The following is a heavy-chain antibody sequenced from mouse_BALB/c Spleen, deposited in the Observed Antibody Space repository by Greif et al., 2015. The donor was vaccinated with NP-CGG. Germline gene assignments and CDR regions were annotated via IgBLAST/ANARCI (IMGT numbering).Heavy chain of an antibody. D-gene: IGHD1-1*01. CDR2: INPSTGYT. Sequence: VQLQQSGAELAKPGASVKMSCKASGYTSTSYWMHWVKQRPGQGLEWIGYINPSTGYTEYNQKFKDKATLTADKSSSTAYMQLSSLTSEDSAVYYCARLLRYAMDYWGQGTSVTVSS. J-gene: IGHJ4*01. CDR3: ARLLRYAMDY. V-gene: IGHV1-7*01. CDR1: GYTSTSYW.